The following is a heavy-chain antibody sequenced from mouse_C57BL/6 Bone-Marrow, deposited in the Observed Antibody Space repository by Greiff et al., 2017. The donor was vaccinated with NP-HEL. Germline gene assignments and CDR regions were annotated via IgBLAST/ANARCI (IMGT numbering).Heavy chain of an antibody. J-gene: IGHJ1*03. CDR1: GFTFSSYT. Sequence: EVKLMESGGGLVKPGGSLKLSCAASGFTFSSYTMSWVRQTPEKRLEWFATISGGGSNTYYPDSLKGRFTISRDNAKNTLYLQMSSLRSEDTALYYCARHVKRGGYFDVWGTGTTVTVSS. V-gene: IGHV5-9*01. CDR2: ISGGGSNT. CDR3: ARHVKRGGYFDV.